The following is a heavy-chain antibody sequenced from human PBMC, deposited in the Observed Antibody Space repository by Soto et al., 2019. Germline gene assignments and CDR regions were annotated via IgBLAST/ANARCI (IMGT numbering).Heavy chain of an antibody. CDR1: GFTFSTYY. Sequence: EVQLVESGGGLVQPGGSLRLSCAASGFTFSTYYMNWVRQAPGKGLEWLSYISSSSHTIYYADSVKGRFTISRDNVNTSPYRQTTSLRNENTRIYYCLRDSSYGYGQDGWGQG. CDR2: ISSSSHTI. D-gene: IGHD5-18*01. V-gene: IGHV3-48*02. J-gene: IGHJ6*02. CDR3: LRDSSYGYGQDG.